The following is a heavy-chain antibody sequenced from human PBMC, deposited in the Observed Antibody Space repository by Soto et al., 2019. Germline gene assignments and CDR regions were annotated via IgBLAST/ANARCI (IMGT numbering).Heavy chain of an antibody. CDR1: GFSVSTSH. J-gene: IGHJ4*02. CDR3: EKDGSSSWYSNYFEY. D-gene: IGHD6-13*01. Sequence: GGSLRLSCAAAGFSVSTSHISWVRQAPGKGLEWVAVISYDGSNKYYADSVKGRFTISRDNSKNTLYLQMNSLRAEDTAVYYCEKDGSSSWYSNYFEYWGQGTLVTVSS. V-gene: IGHV3-30*18. CDR2: ISYDGSNK.